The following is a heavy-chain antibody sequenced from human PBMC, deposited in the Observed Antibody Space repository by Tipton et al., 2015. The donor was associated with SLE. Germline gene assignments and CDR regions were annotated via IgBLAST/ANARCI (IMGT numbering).Heavy chain of an antibody. J-gene: IGHJ4*02. CDR1: GASISSYY. Sequence: TLSLACTVSGASISSYYWSWIRQPPGKGLEWIGYIYYSGSTKSNPSLKSRVTISVDTSKNQFSLKLCSVTAADTAVYYCARRVRGGWYDYWGQGTLVTVSS. D-gene: IGHD6-19*01. CDR2: IYYSGST. V-gene: IGHV4-59*01. CDR3: ARRVRGGWYDY.